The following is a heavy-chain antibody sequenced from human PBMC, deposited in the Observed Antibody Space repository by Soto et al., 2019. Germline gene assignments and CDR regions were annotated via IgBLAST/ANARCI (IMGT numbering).Heavy chain of an antibody. D-gene: IGHD1-1*01. CDR3: ARERYGDY. J-gene: IGHJ4*02. Sequence: QVHLVQSGAEVKKPGASVKVSCKASGYTFTRYGITWVRQAPGQGLEWMGWISAHNGNTDYAQKLQGRVIVTRDTSTSTAYMELRCLRSDDTAVYYCARERYGDYWGQGALVTVSS. CDR1: GYTFTRYG. V-gene: IGHV1-18*01. CDR2: ISAHNGNT.